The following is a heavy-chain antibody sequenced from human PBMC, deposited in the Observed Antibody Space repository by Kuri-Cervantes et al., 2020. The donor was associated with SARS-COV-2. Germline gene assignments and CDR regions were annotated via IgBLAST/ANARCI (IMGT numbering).Heavy chain of an antibody. J-gene: IGHJ4*02. D-gene: IGHD1-14*01. CDR2: ISYDGSKK. V-gene: IGHV3-30*19. Sequence: GESLKISCAASGFTFSSYDMYWVRQAPGKGLEWVAVISYDGSKKYYADSVKGRFTISRDNSKSTLYPPMYNLRAEDTAVYYCARGLRKYYFDYWGQGTLVTVSS. CDR3: ARGLRKYYFDY. CDR1: GFTFSSYD.